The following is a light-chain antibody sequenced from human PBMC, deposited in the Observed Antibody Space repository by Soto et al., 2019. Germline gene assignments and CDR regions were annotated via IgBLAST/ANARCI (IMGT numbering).Light chain of an antibody. CDR2: EVV. CDR1: KNDIGVYAF. V-gene: IGLV2-8*01. CDR3: KSYAGSNTYV. Sequence: QSALTQPPSASGSPGQSVTISCTGTKNDIGVYAFVSWYQHHPGKAPRLIIYEVVQRPSGVPDRFSGSKSGNTASLTVSGLQAADEADYFCKSYAGSNTYVFGIGTKLTVL. J-gene: IGLJ1*01.